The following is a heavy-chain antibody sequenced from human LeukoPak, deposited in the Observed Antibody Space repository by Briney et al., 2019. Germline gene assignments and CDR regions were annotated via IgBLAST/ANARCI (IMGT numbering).Heavy chain of an antibody. J-gene: IGHJ4*02. CDR1: GFTFSSNW. Sequence: GGSLRLSCAASGFTFSSNWMHWVRQAPGKGLEWVANIKQDGSEKSYVESVRGRFTISRDNAKNSLYLQLNSLRAEDTALYYCARDNPPDYWGQGTLVTVSS. CDR2: IKQDGSEK. V-gene: IGHV3-7*03. CDR3: ARDNPPDY.